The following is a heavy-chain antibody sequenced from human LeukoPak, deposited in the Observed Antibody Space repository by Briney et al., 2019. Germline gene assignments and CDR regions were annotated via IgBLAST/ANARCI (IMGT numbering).Heavy chain of an antibody. CDR2: INSDVSWT. D-gene: IGHD2/OR15-2a*01. Sequence: GGSLRLSCAASGNYWMHLVRQVPGKGLVRVSHINSDVSWTSYADSVKGRFTMSKDNAKNKVYLQMNSLRAEDTAVYYCVSFYETYWGRGTLVTVSS. CDR1: GNYW. V-gene: IGHV3-74*01. J-gene: IGHJ4*02. CDR3: VSFYETY.